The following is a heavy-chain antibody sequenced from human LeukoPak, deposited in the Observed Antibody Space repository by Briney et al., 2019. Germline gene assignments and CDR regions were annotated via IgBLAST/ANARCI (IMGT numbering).Heavy chain of an antibody. J-gene: IGHJ4*02. CDR2: IYYIGST. D-gene: IGHD6-19*01. CDR1: GGSISSSGYY. CDR3: ASNIAVVSNPPAKYYFDY. Sequence: SETLSLTCTVSGGSISSSGYYWGWIRQPPGKGLEWIGSIYYIGSTYYNPSLESRVTISVDTSKNQFSLKLSSVTAADTAVYYCASNIAVVSNPPAKYYFDYWGQGTLVTVSS. V-gene: IGHV4-39*07.